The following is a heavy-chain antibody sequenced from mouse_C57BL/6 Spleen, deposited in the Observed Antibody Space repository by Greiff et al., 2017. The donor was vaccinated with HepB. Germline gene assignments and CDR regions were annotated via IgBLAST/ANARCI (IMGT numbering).Heavy chain of an antibody. V-gene: IGHV5-17*01. CDR1: GFTFSDYG. CDR3: ARKDGSSYGWFAY. D-gene: IGHD1-1*01. J-gene: IGHJ3*01. Sequence: EVHLVESGGGLVKPGGSLKLSCAASGFTFSDYGMHWVRQAPEKGLEWVAYISSGSSTIYYADTVKGRFTISRDNAKNTLFLQMTSLRSEDTAMYYCARKDGSSYGWFAYWGQGTLVTVSA. CDR2: ISSGSSTI.